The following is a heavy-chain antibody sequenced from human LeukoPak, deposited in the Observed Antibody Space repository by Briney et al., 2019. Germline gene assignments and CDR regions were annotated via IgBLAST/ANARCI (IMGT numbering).Heavy chain of an antibody. Sequence: PGGSLRLSCAASGFTFSSYEMNWVRQAPGKGLEWVSYISSSGRSTYYADSVKGRFTISRDNAKNSLYLQMNSLRAEDTAVYYCARDTTGGYNYYDIYMDVWGKGTTVTVP. D-gene: IGHD7-27*01. J-gene: IGHJ6*03. V-gene: IGHV3-48*03. CDR3: ARDTTGGYNYYDIYMDV. CDR2: ISSSGRST. CDR1: GFTFSSYE.